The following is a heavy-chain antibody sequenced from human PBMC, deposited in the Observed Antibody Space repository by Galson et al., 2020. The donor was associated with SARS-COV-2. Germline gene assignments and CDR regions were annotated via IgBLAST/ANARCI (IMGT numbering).Heavy chain of an antibody. CDR3: ATDYTLLWTTYGSGNYYLFDS. D-gene: IGHD3-10*01. Sequence: GGSLRLSCAASGLIVSSSYMSWVRQAPGKGLEWVGRIKSKTDGETTGYAAPVKGRFTISRDDSKTTLYLQMNSLKTEDTAVYFCATDYTLLWTTYGSGNYYLFDSWGQGTLVTVSS. CDR2: IKSKTDGETT. CDR1: GLIVSSSY. V-gene: IGHV3-15*01. J-gene: IGHJ4*02.